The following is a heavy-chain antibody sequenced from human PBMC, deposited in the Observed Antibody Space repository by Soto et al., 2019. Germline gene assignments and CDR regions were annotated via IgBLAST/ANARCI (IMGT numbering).Heavy chain of an antibody. V-gene: IGHV1-69*02. Sequence: QVQLVQSGAEVKKPGSAVKVSCKASGGTFSSYTISWVRQAPGQGLEWMGRIIPILGIANYAQKFQGRVTITADKSTSTAYMELGSLRSEYTAVYYCARGGGGSSTRPDGASGYGMDVWGQGTTVTVAS. CDR2: IIPILGIA. CDR3: ARGGGGSSTRPDGASGYGMDV. J-gene: IGHJ6*02. CDR1: GGTFSSYT. D-gene: IGHD2-2*01.